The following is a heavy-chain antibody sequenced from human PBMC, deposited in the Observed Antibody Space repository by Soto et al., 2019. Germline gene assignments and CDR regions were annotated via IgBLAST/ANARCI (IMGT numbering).Heavy chain of an antibody. CDR1: GFTFSSYG. Sequence: QVQLVESGGGVVQPGRSLRLSCAASGFTFSSYGMHWVRQAPGKGLEWVAVISYDGSNKYYADSVKGRFTISRDNSKNTLYVHMNSLSAEDTAGYYCAKWDGDYDAFDIWGQGTMVAVSS. CDR3: AKWDGDYDAFDI. D-gene: IGHD4-17*01. J-gene: IGHJ3*02. CDR2: ISYDGSNK. V-gene: IGHV3-30*18.